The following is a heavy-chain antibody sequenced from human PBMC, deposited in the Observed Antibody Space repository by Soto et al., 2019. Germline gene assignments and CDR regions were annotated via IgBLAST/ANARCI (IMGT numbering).Heavy chain of an antibody. CDR1: GLTFRNYG. CDR2: IAYDESNK. V-gene: IGHV3-30*03. CDR3: AQCKTPGGGYYGMDV. J-gene: IGHJ6*02. Sequence: PGGSMRLSCAASGLTFRNYGMHWVRHAPGKGLEWVAFIAYDESNKNYADSVKGLFTGSRDNTKNTLYLQMNSLRAEDTAVYYCAQCKTPGGGYYGMDVWGQGTTVTVSS. D-gene: IGHD3-16*01.